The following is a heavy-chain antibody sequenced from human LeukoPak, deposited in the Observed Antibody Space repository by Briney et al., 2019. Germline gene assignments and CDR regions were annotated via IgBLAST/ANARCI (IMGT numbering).Heavy chain of an antibody. CDR2: IKTDASEK. V-gene: IGHV3-7*01. J-gene: IGHJ1*01. Sequence: PGGSLRLSCETSGFIFSNCWMTWVRQAPGKGPEWVANIKTDASEKYYADSVKGRFTISRDNAKNSLYLQMNSLRAEDTAVYYCATYSTRNAREFQSWGQGTLVTVSS. CDR1: GFIFSNCW. CDR3: ATYSTRNAREFQS. D-gene: IGHD4-11*01.